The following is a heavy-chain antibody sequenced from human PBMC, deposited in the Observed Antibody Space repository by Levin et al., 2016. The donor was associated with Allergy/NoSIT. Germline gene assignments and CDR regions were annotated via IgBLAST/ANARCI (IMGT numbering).Heavy chain of an antibody. V-gene: IGHV3-21*01. CDR2: ISSSSSYI. Sequence: WIRQPPGKGLEWVSSISSSSSYIYYADSVKGRFTISRDNAKNSLYLQMNSLRAEDTAVYYCAIPSGYWGQGTLVTVSS. D-gene: IGHD3-10*01. CDR3: AIPSGY. J-gene: IGHJ4*02.